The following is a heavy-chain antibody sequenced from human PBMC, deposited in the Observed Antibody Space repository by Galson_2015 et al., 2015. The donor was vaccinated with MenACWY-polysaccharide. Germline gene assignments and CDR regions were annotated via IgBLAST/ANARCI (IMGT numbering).Heavy chain of an antibody. Sequence: TLSLTCSVSGGSIRSGNYYWSWVRQTPGKGLEWIGYIQRSGSTYYNPSHKNRFTISLDTSKDQYSLRLTSGTAADTALYYCVRAPYCDSTDCYRHDAFDIWGPGTMVTVAS. D-gene: IGHD2-2*01. CDR3: VRAPYCDSTDCYRHDAFDI. J-gene: IGHJ3*02. CDR1: GGSIRSGNYY. CDR2: IQRSGST. V-gene: IGHV4-30-4*01.